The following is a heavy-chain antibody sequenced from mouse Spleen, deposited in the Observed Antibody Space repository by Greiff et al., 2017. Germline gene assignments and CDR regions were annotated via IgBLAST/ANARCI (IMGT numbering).Heavy chain of an antibody. J-gene: IGHJ4*01. CDR3: ARDGDDAMDY. CDR1: GYSFTSYY. Sequence: QVQLQQSGPELVKPGASVKISCKASGYSFTSYYIHWVKQRPGQGLEWIGWIYPGSGNTKYNEKFKGKATLTADTSSSTAYMQLSSLTSEDSAVYYCARDGDDAMDYWGQGTSVTVSS. CDR2: IYPGSGNT. D-gene: IGHD2-3*01. V-gene: IGHV1-66*01.